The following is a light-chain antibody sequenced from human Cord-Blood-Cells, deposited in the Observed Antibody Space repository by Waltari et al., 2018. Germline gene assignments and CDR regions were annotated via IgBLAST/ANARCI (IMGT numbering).Light chain of an antibody. V-gene: IGKV1-39*01. Sequence: DIQMTQSPSSLSASVGDRVTITCRASQSISSYLNWYQQKPGKAPKLLIYAASSLQSGVPSRFSGSGSGTDFNLTISSLQPEDFATYYCQQSYSTRWTFGQGTKVEIK. CDR1: QSISSY. CDR2: AAS. J-gene: IGKJ1*01. CDR3: QQSYSTRWT.